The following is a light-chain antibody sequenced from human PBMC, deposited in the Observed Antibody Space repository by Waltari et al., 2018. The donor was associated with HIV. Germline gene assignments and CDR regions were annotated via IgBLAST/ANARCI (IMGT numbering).Light chain of an antibody. V-gene: IGKV1-12*02. CDR3: QQANSFPFS. J-gene: IGKJ3*01. CDR2: AAS. CDR1: QDISNW. Sequence: DIQMTQSPSSVSASVGATVTITCRASQDISNWLAWYQQKPGKPPNLLIFAASSLQSGVPSRFSGSGSGTDFTLTISSLHPEDFATYYCQQANSFPFSFGPGTKVDIK.